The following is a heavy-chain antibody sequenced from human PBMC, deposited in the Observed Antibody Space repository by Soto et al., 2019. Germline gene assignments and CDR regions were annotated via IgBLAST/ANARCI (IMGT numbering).Heavy chain of an antibody. J-gene: IGHJ6*02. D-gene: IGHD2-2*01. V-gene: IGHV1-46*01. CDR2: INPSGGST. CDR3: AREPFYCISTSCYFVGPYYYYRVDL. Sequence: GASVNVSCKASGYTFTSYYMHWVRQAPGQGLEWMGIINPSGGSTSYAQKFQGRVTMTRDTSTSTVYMELSSLRSEDTAVYYCAREPFYCISTSCYFVGPYYYYRVDLWGQGTTVTVPS. CDR1: GYTFTSYY.